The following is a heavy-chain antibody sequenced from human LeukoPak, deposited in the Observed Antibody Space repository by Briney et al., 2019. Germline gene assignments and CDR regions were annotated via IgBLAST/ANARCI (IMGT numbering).Heavy chain of an antibody. Sequence: SETLSLTCAVYGGSFSGYYWSWIRQPPGKGLECIGEINHSGSTNYNPSLKSRVTISVDTSKNQFSLKLSSVTAADTAVYYCASSTPWIQLWYGRDYWGQGTLVTVSS. CDR1: GGSFSGYY. CDR2: INHSGST. D-gene: IGHD5-18*01. CDR3: ASSTPWIQLWYGRDY. V-gene: IGHV4-34*01. J-gene: IGHJ4*02.